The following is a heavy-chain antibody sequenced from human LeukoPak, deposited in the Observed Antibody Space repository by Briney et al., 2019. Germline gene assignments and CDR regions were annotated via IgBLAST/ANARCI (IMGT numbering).Heavy chain of an antibody. Sequence: AGGSLRLSCAASGFTFSGYSMNWVRQAPGKGLEWVSSISRSTSSIYYADSVKGRFTISRDNAKNSLYLQMNSLRAEDTAVYYCARDWGGDGVFDYWGQGTLVTVSS. CDR2: ISRSTSSI. V-gene: IGHV3-21*01. CDR3: ARDWGGDGVFDY. J-gene: IGHJ4*02. CDR1: GFTFSGYS. D-gene: IGHD3-16*01.